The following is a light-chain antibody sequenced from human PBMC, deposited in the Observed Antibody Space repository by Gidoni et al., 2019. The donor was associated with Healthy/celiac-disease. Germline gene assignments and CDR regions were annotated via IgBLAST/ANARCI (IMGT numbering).Light chain of an antibody. CDR3: QQRSNWPT. Sequence: EIVLTQSPATLSLSPGERATLPCRASQSVSSYLAWYQQKPGQAPRRLIDDASNRATGIPARFSGSGSGTDFTLTISSLEPEDFAVYYCQQRSNWPTFGQGTKVEIK. J-gene: IGKJ1*01. CDR2: DAS. CDR1: QSVSSY. V-gene: IGKV3-11*01.